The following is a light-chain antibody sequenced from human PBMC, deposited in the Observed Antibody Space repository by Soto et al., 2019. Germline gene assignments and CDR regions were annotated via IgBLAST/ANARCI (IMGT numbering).Light chain of an antibody. V-gene: IGKV3-20*01. J-gene: IGKJ1*01. CDR2: GAS. Sequence: TLSGSPWERAALSCRASQSVSSKLAWYQQKPGQAPRLLIYGASSRATGIPDRFSGSGSGTDFTLTISRLEPEDFAVYYCQQYGSSRWTFGQGTKVDI. CDR3: QQYGSSRWT. CDR1: QSVSSK.